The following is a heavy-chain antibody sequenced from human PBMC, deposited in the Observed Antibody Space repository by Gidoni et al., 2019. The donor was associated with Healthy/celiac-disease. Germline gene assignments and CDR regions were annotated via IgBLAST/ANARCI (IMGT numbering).Heavy chain of an antibody. CDR1: GGSISSGGYS. CDR3: ARAIHAAGPLDY. J-gene: IGHJ4*02. D-gene: IGHD6-13*01. V-gene: IGHV4-30-2*01. Sequence: QLQLQESGSGLVKPSQTLSLTCAVSGGSISSGGYSWSWIRQPPGKGLEWIGYLYHSGSTYYNPSLKSRVTISVDRSKNQFSLKLSAVTAADTAVYYCARAIHAAGPLDYWGQGTLVTVPS. CDR2: LYHSGST.